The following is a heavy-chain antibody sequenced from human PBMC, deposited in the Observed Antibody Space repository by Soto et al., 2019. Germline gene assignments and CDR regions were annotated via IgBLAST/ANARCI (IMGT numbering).Heavy chain of an antibody. D-gene: IGHD6-19*01. CDR3: ARIAQWLASY. CDR2: IYSGDST. Sequence: ESGGGLVQPGGSLRLSCAASGFTVSSNYMSWVRQAPGKGLEWVSVIYSGDSTYYADSVKGRFTISRDNSKNTLYLQMNSLRTEDTAVYYCARIAQWLASYWGQGTLVTVSS. J-gene: IGHJ4*02. CDR1: GFTVSSNY. V-gene: IGHV3-66*01.